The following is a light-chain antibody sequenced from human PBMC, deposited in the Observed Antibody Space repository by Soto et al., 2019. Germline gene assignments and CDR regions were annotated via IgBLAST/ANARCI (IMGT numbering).Light chain of an antibody. CDR1: QSVLYSSNNKNY. CDR2: WAS. Sequence: DIVMTQSPDSLAVSLGERATINCKSSQSVLYSSNNKNYLAWYQQKPGQPPKLLIYWASTRESGVPDRFSGSGSGTDFTLTISSMQAEDVPVYSCQQYHSTPLTFGGGTKVDIK. J-gene: IGKJ4*01. V-gene: IGKV4-1*01. CDR3: QQYHSTPLT.